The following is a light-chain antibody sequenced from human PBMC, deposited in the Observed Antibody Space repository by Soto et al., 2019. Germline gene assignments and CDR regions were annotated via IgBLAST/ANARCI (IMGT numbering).Light chain of an antibody. CDR1: QSLTNY. CDR2: EES. Sequence: EIVLTQSPATLSLSPGESATLSCRASQSLTNYIAWYQHKPGQAPRLLIYEESNRATGIPARFSGSGSGADFTLTISSLEPEDFAVYYCQHRSDWLYTFGQGTKVDI. CDR3: QHRSDWLYT. V-gene: IGKV3-11*01. J-gene: IGKJ2*01.